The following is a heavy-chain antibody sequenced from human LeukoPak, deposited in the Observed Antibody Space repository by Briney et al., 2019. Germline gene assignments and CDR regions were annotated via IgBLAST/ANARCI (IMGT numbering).Heavy chain of an antibody. CDR2: ISAYNGNT. D-gene: IGHD3-22*01. V-gene: IGHV1-18*01. CDR1: GYTFTSYG. J-gene: IGHJ4*02. CDR3: ARDYYDSSGYTLFDY. Sequence: ASVTVSCKASGYTFTSYGISWVRQAPGQGREWMGWISAYNGNTNYAQKLQGRVTMTTDTSTSTAYMELRSLRSDDTAVYYCARDYYDSSGYTLFDYWGQGTLVTVSS.